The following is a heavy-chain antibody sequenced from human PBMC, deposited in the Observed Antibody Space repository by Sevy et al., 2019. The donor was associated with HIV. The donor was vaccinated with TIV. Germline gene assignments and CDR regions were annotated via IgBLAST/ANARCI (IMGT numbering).Heavy chain of an antibody. V-gene: IGHV3-53*01. CDR2: IYKNSQA. J-gene: IGHJ4*02. CDR1: GFNISIDF. Sequence: GGSLRLSCAASGFNISIDFMSWVRQAPGKGLECLSVIYKNSQAYYMDSVMGRFNLSRDNSRNRFYLHMTSLRVEDTAKYYCVRSLGGPLNQWGQGTLVTVSS. D-gene: IGHD3-16*01. CDR3: VRSLGGPLNQ.